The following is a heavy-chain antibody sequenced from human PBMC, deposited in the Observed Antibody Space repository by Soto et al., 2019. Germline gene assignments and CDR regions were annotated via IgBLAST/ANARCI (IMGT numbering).Heavy chain of an antibody. D-gene: IGHD3-22*01. V-gene: IGHV2-26*01. Sequence: SGPTLVNTTDTLTLTCTVSGFSLSNPRMGVSWIRQPPGKALEWLAHIFSNDEKSYSTSLKSRLTISRDTSKSQVVLTMTNMDPVDTATYYCARIQRISMIVVSKPYFDYWGQGALVTVSS. J-gene: IGHJ4*02. CDR2: IFSNDEK. CDR3: ARIQRISMIVVSKPYFDY. CDR1: GFSLSNPRMG.